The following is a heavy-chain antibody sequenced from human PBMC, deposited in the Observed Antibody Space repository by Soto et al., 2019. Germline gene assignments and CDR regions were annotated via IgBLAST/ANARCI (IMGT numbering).Heavy chain of an antibody. CDR2: IKSKGDGGTT. J-gene: IGHJ6*02. D-gene: IGHD2-21*02. CDR3: TTACAPNCYWSYYGMDV. CDR1: GFIFNNAW. V-gene: IGHV3-15*01. Sequence: PGGSLRLSCEASGFIFNNAWMNWVRQSPGKGLEWVGHIKSKGDGGTTDYAAPVKGRFIISRDDSKKTLYLQMDSLKTEDTAVYYCTTACAPNCYWSYYGMDVWGQGTTVTVSS.